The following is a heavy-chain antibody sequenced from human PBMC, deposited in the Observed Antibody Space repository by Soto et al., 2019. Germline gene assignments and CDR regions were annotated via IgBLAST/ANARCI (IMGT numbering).Heavy chain of an antibody. CDR2: ISGSGGST. D-gene: IGHD6-19*01. J-gene: IGHJ4*02. V-gene: IGHV3-23*01. Sequence: EVQLLESGGGLVQPGGSLRLSCAASGFTFSSYAMSWVRQAPGKGLEWVSAISGSGGSTYYADSVKGRFTISRDNSKNTLYLQMNSLRAEDTAVYYCAKGGGKYSSGWYYFDYWGQGTLVTVS. CDR3: AKGGGKYSSGWYYFDY. CDR1: GFTFSSYA.